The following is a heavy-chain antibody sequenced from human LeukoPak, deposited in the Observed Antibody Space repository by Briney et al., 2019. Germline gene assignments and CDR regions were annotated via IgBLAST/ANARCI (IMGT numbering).Heavy chain of an antibody. CDR3: ARDGQWLVRRIDY. Sequence: TPSETLSLTCTVSGVSISSLSYYWGWVRQPPGKGLEWIGSIYYSGSTYYNPSLKSRVTISVDTTKNQFSLKLSSVTAADTAVYYCARDGQWLVRRIDYWGQGTLVTVSS. CDR1: GVSISSLSYY. CDR2: IYYSGST. D-gene: IGHD6-19*01. V-gene: IGHV4-39*02. J-gene: IGHJ4*02.